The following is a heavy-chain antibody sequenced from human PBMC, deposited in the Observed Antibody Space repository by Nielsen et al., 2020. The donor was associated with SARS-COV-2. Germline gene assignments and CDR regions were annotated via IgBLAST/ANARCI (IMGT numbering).Heavy chain of an antibody. D-gene: IGHD5-24*01. CDR2: IKPDGSEK. CDR1: GFSFSETW. J-gene: IGHJ4*02. Sequence: GGSLRLSCVASGFSFSETWMSWVRQVPGKGPEWVADIKPDGSEKYYVDSMRGRFTISRDNAKNSVYLQMNSLRAEDTAVYHCVRDEVEMATTPGFDSWGQGTLVTVSS. V-gene: IGHV3-7*01. CDR3: VRDEVEMATTPGFDS.